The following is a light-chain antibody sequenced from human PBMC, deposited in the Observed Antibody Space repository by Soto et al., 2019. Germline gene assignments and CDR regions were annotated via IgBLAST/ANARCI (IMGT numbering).Light chain of an antibody. CDR3: QQYDSWPRT. V-gene: IGKV3-15*01. Sequence: EIVMTQSPASLSVSPGETATLSCRASQRVGVNLAWYQQKPGQAPRILIYHASTRATGVPARFSGSGSGTDFTLTISSLQSEDIASFYCQQYDSWPRTFGQGTKVEIK. CDR1: QRVGVN. CDR2: HAS. J-gene: IGKJ1*01.